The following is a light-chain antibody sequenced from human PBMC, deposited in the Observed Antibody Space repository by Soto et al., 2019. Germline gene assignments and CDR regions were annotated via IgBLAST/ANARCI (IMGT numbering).Light chain of an antibody. CDR1: QRVSSN. CDR3: QQYNNWPLT. J-gene: IGKJ4*01. Sequence: IVMTQSPATLSVSPGETATLSCRASQRVSSNLAWYQQKPGQAPRLLIYGASTRATGIPARFSGSGSGTEFTLTISSLQSEDFAAYYCQQYNNWPLTFGGGTKVEIK. V-gene: IGKV3-15*01. CDR2: GAS.